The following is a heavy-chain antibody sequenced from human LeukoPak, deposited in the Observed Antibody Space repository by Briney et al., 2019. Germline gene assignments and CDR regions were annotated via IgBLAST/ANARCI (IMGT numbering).Heavy chain of an antibody. D-gene: IGHD3-10*01. CDR1: GFTFSSYG. J-gene: IGHJ4*02. Sequence: GRSLRLSCAASGFTFSSYGMHWVRQAPGQGLEWVAVISYDGSNKYYADSVKGRFTISRDNSKNTLYLQMNSLRAEDTAVYYCAKAPGVITYYFDCWGQGTLVTVSS. CDR3: AKAPGVITYYFDC. CDR2: ISYDGSNK. V-gene: IGHV3-30*18.